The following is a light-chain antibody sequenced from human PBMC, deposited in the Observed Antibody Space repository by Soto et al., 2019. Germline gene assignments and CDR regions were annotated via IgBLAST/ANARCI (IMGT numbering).Light chain of an antibody. CDR2: TDN. V-gene: IGLV1-44*01. CDR1: SSNIGSNP. CDR3: ATWDDSLSGPV. J-gene: IGLJ3*02. Sequence: QLVLTQPPSASGAPGQRVTISCSGSSSNIGSNPVNWYQQLPGTAPKLLIYTDNERPSGVPDRFSGSKSGTSASLAIGGLQSEYEADYYCATWDDSLSGPVFGGGTKLTVL.